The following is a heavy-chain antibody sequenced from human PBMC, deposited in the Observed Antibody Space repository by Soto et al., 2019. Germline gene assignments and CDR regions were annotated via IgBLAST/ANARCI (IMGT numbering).Heavy chain of an antibody. Sequence: DSVKGRFTISRDNSKNTLYLQMNSLRAEDTAVYYCAKRGSSSTFDYWGQGTLVTVSS. CDR3: AKRGSSSTFDY. V-gene: IGHV3-23*01. D-gene: IGHD6-6*01. J-gene: IGHJ4*02.